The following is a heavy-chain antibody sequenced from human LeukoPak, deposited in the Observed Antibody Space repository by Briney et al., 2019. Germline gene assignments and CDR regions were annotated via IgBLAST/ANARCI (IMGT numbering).Heavy chain of an antibody. CDR2: IYTSGST. CDR1: GGSISSGSYY. V-gene: IGHV4-61*02. CDR3: ARDTVVISHDAFDI. D-gene: IGHD3-22*01. J-gene: IGHJ3*02. Sequence: SQTLSLTCTVSGGSISSGSYYWSWIRQPAGKGLEWIGRIYTSGSTHYNPSLKSRATISVDTSKNQFSLRLSSVTAADTAVYYCARDTVVISHDAFDIWGLGTMVTVSS.